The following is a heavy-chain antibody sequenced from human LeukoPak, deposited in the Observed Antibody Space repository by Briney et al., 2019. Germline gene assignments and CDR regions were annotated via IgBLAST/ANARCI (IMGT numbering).Heavy chain of an antibody. V-gene: IGHV1-3*01. Sequence: ASVKVSCKTSGYTFTSYGMHWVRQAPGQRLEWMGWINGGNDDTKYSQKFQGRVTIIRDTSASTAYMELSSLRADDTAVYYCARDGGSSVVPAAFDPWGQGTLVTVSS. CDR2: INGGNDDT. CDR1: GYTFTSYG. CDR3: ARDGGSSVVPAAFDP. D-gene: IGHD2-2*01. J-gene: IGHJ5*02.